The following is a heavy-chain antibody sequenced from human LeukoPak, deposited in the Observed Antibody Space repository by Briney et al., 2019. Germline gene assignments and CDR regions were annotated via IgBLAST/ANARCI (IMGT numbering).Heavy chain of an antibody. CDR2: IKQDGSEK. D-gene: IGHD6-6*01. CDR1: GITFSSYW. CDR3: ARHIAARPFYYMDV. V-gene: IGHV3-7*01. J-gene: IGHJ6*03. Sequence: GGSLRLSCAASGITFSSYWMSWVRQAPGKGLEWVANIKQDGSEKYDVDSVKGRFTISRDNAKNSLYLQMNSLRAEDTAVYYCARHIAARPFYYMDVWGKGTTVTISS.